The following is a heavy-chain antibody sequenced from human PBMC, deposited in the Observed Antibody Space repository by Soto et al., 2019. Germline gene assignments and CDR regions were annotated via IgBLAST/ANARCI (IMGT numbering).Heavy chain of an antibody. D-gene: IGHD3-3*01. CDR3: ARGRGTYYDFWSGYPYYYGMDV. Sequence: SETLSLTCAVYGGSFSGYYWSWIRQPPGKGLEWIGEINHSGSTNYNPSLKSRVTVSVDTSKNQFSLKLSSVTAADTAVYYCARGRGTYYDFWSGYPYYYGMDVWGQGTTVTVSS. CDR2: INHSGST. CDR1: GGSFSGYY. V-gene: IGHV4-34*01. J-gene: IGHJ6*02.